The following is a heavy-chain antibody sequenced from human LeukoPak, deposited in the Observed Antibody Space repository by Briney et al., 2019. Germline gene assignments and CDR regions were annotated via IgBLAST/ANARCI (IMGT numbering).Heavy chain of an antibody. CDR3: ARTPDRGGFDY. D-gene: IGHD3-10*01. CDR1: GGSISDNY. J-gene: IGHJ4*02. V-gene: IGHV4-59*01. CDR2: MSYRGIT. Sequence: SETLSLTRIVAGGSISDNYGSWVRQPPGEGLEHVGYMSYRGITSYNPSLKSRVTISFDTSKNQFSLKLTSVTAADTAVYSCARTPDRGGFDYWGQGTLVTVSS.